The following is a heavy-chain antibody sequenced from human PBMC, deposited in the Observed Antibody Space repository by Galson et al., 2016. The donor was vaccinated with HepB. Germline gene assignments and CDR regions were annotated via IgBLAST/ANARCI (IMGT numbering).Heavy chain of an antibody. CDR2: ISSSSRYI. D-gene: IGHD2-8*01. V-gene: IGHV3-21*01. CDR3: ARLGYCNKNACVRDAFDR. CDR1: AITISTYS. J-gene: IGHJ3*02. Sequence: SLRLSCAASAITISTYSLNWVRQAPGRGLEWVSTISSSSRYIYYADSVKGRFTVSRDDAQNAVYLEMNSLRAEDTAVYYCARLGYCNKNACVRDAFDRWGQGTWVPFAS.